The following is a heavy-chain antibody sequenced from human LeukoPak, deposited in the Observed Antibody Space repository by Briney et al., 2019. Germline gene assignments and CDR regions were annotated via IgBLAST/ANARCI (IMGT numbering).Heavy chain of an antibody. CDR1: GATFSAYG. D-gene: IGHD6-6*01. J-gene: IGHJ4*02. CDR3: ARDNPPKAARPGYLVS. CDR2: IIPIYGTT. V-gene: IGHV1-69*06. Sequence: SVKVSCKAPGATFSAYGISWVRQAPGQGLQWMGRIIPIYGTTTYAQEFQGRATITADISTTTAYLELTSLTSEDTALYFCARDNPPKAARPGYLVSGGQGTLVTVSS.